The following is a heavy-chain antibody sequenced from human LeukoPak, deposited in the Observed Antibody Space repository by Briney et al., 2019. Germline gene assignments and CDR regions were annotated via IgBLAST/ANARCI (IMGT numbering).Heavy chain of an antibody. V-gene: IGHV3-74*01. J-gene: IGHJ4*02. CDR2: INNDGRST. CDR3: ARDNEHCTGGTCRLDY. Sequence: PGGSLRPSCASSGFTFSFYWMHWVRQAPGKGLVWVSRINNDGRSTSYAGSVKGRFTISRDNAKNTLYLQMNSLRAEDTAVYYCARDNEHCTGGTCRLDYWGQGALVTVSS. CDR1: GFTFSFYW. D-gene: IGHD2-15*01.